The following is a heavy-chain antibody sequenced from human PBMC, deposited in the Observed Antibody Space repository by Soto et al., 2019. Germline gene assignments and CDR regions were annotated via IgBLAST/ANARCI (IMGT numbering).Heavy chain of an antibody. CDR3: ASLSDDPGGYYFDS. CDR1: GGSISSGGYS. J-gene: IGHJ4*02. V-gene: IGHV4-30-2*01. Sequence: QLQLQESGSGLVKPSQTLSLTCAVSGGSISSGGYSWSWIRQPPGKGLEWIGYIYHSGSNYYNPSLKRRVTISVDRPTYQVTLKPSSVTAADTAVYYCASLSDDPGGYYFDSWGKGTLVTFSS. D-gene: IGHD3-16*01. CDR2: IYHSGSN.